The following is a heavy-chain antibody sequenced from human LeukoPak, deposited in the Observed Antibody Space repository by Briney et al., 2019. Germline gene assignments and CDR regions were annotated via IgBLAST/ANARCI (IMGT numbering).Heavy chain of an antibody. CDR1: GYTFTGYY. Sequence: GASVKVSCKASGYTFTGYYMHWVRQAPGQGLEWMGWINPNSGDTNYAQKFQGGVTMTRDTSISTAYMELSRLRSDDTAVYYCTVRGTNPDTRGFDYWGQGTLVTVSS. J-gene: IGHJ4*02. D-gene: IGHD1-26*01. CDR3: TVRGTNPDTRGFDY. V-gene: IGHV1-2*02. CDR2: INPNSGDT.